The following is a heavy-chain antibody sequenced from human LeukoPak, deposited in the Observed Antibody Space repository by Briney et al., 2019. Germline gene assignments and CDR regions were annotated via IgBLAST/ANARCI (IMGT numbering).Heavy chain of an antibody. D-gene: IGHD6-13*01. V-gene: IGHV3-66*04. CDR3: AKQLSSWYSVVDY. CDR1: GFTVSSNY. CDR2: IYSGGST. Sequence: GGSLRLSCAASGFTVSSNYMSWVRQAPGKGLEWVSVIYSGGSTYYADSVKGRFTISRDNSKNTLHLQLNSLRAEDTAVYYCAKQLSSWYSVVDYWGQGTLVTVSS. J-gene: IGHJ4*02.